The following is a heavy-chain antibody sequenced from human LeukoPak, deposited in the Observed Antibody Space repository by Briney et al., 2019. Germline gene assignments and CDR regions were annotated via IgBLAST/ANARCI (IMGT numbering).Heavy chain of an antibody. CDR2: IYHSGST. V-gene: IGHV4-4*02. Sequence: SETLSLTCAVSGGSISSSNWWSWVRQPPGKGLEWIGEIYHSGSTNYNPSLKSRVTISVDKSKNQFSLKLSSVTAADTAVYYCARDRMVRGRLSPALWGCFDYWGQGTLVTVSS. D-gene: IGHD3-10*01. CDR3: ARDRMVRGRLSPALWGCFDY. CDR1: GGSISSSNW. J-gene: IGHJ4*02.